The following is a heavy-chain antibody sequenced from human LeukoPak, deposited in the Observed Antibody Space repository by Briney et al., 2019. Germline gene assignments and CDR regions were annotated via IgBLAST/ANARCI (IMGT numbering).Heavy chain of an antibody. V-gene: IGHV4-4*07. CDR2: IYTSGST. CDR3: ARAIIGSNTGWYFDY. J-gene: IGHJ4*02. CDR1: GGSISGYY. D-gene: IGHD2/OR15-2a*01. Sequence: SETLSLTCTVSGGSISGYYWSWIRQPAGKGLEWIGRIYTSGSTNYNPSLKSRVTMPVDTSKNQFSLKLSSVTAADTAVYYCARAIIGSNTGWYFDYWGQGTLVTVSS.